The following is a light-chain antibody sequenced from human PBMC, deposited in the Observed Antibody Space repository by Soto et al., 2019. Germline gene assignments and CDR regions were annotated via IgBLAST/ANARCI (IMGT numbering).Light chain of an antibody. CDR2: EVN. V-gene: IGLV2-23*02. CDR1: SSDVGSYNL. Sequence: QSVLTQRAAVSGSPGQSITISCTETSSDVGSYNLVSWYQQHPGKAPKLMIYEVNKRPSGVSNRFSGSKSGNTASLTISGLQAEDEADYYCCSYAGSSTYVFGNGTKVTVL. J-gene: IGLJ1*01. CDR3: CSYAGSSTYV.